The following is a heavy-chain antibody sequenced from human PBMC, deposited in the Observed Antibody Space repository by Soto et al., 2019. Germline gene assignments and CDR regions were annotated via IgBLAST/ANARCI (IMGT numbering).Heavy chain of an antibody. J-gene: IGHJ4*02. D-gene: IGHD3-9*01. Sequence: WESLKISCKGSGYNFANYWIGWVRQMPGKGLEWMGIIYPGNSDTRYSPSFQGQVTISADTSISTAYLEWSSLKASDTAIYYCARHVYYDVLKKNYWGQGTLVTVSS. CDR3: ARHVYYDVLKKNY. CDR2: IYPGNSDT. CDR1: GYNFANYW. V-gene: IGHV5-51*01.